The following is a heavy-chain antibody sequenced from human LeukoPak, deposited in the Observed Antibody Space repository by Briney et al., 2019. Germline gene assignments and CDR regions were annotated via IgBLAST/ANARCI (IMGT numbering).Heavy chain of an antibody. CDR2: INSNGDIT. Sequence: PGGSLRLSCSASGFTFSSFAMHWVRQAPGKGLEYVSAINSNGDITYYADSVKGRFTISRDNSKNTLYLQMNSLRAVDTAVYYCARPVGSGYYFFDYWGQGTLVTVSS. CDR1: GFTFSSFA. CDR3: ARPVGSGYYFFDY. J-gene: IGHJ4*02. V-gene: IGHV3-64*04. D-gene: IGHD3-22*01.